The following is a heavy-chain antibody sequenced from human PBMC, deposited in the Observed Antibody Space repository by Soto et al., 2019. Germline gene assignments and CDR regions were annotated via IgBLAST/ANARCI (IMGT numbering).Heavy chain of an antibody. CDR3: ARKGVGSGTGGDY. CDR1: GGSISSSSYY. J-gene: IGHJ4*02. Sequence: SETLSLTCTVSGGSISSSSYYWGWIRQPPGKGLEWIGSIYYSGSTYYNPSLKSRVTISVDTSKNQFSLKLSSVTAADTAVYYCARKGVGSGTGGDYWGQGTLVTVSS. D-gene: IGHD3-10*01. V-gene: IGHV4-39*01. CDR2: IYYSGST.